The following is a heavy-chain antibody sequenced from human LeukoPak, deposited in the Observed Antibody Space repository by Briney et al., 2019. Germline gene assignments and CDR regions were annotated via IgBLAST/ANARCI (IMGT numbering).Heavy chain of an antibody. CDR2: ISAYTGHT. D-gene: IGHD6-13*01. J-gene: IGHJ4*02. Sequence: ASVKVSCKASGYNFRNYAINWVRQAPGQGLEWMGWISAYTGHTNYAQKFQGRVTMTRDMSTSTVYMELSSLRSEDTAVYYCARDQVGLAAAVRAPLDYWGQGTLVTVSS. CDR3: ARDQVGLAAAVRAPLDY. CDR1: GYNFRNYA. V-gene: IGHV1-18*01.